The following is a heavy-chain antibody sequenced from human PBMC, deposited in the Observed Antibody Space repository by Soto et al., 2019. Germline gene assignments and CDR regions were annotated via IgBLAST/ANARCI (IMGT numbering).Heavy chain of an antibody. Sequence: ASVKVSCKASGYTFTSYYMHWVRQAPGQGLEWMGIINPSGGSTSYAQKFRGRVTMTRDTSTSTVYMELSSLRSEDTAVYYCARESRYDILTGYTPASKYYFDYWGQGTLVTVSS. J-gene: IGHJ4*02. D-gene: IGHD3-9*01. CDR3: ARESRYDILTGYTPASKYYFDY. V-gene: IGHV1-46*03. CDR2: INPSGGST. CDR1: GYTFTSYY.